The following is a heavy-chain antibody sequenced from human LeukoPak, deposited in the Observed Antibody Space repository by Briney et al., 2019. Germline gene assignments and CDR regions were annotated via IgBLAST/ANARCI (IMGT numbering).Heavy chain of an antibody. J-gene: IGHJ4*02. D-gene: IGHD4-17*01. CDR1: GGTFSSYA. Sequence: SVKVSCKASGGTFSSYAISWVRQAPGQGLEWMGGIIPIFGTANYAQKFQGRVTITADESTSTAYMELSSLRSEDTAVYYCARSLRRGVTTFLGYWGQGTLVTVSS. CDR3: ARSLRRGVTTFLGY. CDR2: IIPIFGTA. V-gene: IGHV1-69*13.